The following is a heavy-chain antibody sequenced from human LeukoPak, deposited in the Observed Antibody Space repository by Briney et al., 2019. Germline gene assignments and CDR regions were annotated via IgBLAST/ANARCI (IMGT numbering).Heavy chain of an antibody. D-gene: IGHD3-16*01. V-gene: IGHV1-2*02. CDR2: INPNSGGT. CDR3: ARVRYRLAETYIDY. J-gene: IGHJ4*02. CDR1: GYIFTGYY. Sequence: ASVNVSFTASGYIFTGYYMHWVRQAPGQGLEWMGWINPNSGGTNYAQKFQGRVTMTRDTSISTAYMELSRLRSDDTAVYYCARVRYRLAETYIDYWGQGTLVTVSS.